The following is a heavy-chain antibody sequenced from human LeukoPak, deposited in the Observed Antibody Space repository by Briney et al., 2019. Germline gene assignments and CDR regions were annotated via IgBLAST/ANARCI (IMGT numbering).Heavy chain of an antibody. J-gene: IGHJ4*02. D-gene: IGHD4-17*01. CDR1: EFTFSNYA. Sequence: GTSLRLPCAASEFTFSNYAMHWVRQAPGKGLEWVAVISYDGTNKYYGDSVEGRFTISRDNSKNTLYLQMNSLRAEDTAVYYCAKDRDDYGDYGTGYFDYWGQGTLVTVSS. CDR2: ISYDGTNK. CDR3: AKDRDDYGDYGTGYFDY. V-gene: IGHV3-30-3*01.